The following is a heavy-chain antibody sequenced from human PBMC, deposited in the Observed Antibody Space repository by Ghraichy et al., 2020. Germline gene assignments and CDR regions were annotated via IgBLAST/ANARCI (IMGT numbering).Heavy chain of an antibody. J-gene: IGHJ6*02. CDR1: GGSFSGYY. Sequence: SETLSLTCAVYGGSFSGYYWSWIRQPPGKGLEWIGEINHSGSTNYNPSLKSRVTISVDTSKNQFSLKLSSVTAADTAVYYCASQVPGGDGYYDFWSGYHYYYYYGMDVWGQGTTVTVSS. D-gene: IGHD3-3*01. CDR2: INHSGST. V-gene: IGHV4-34*01. CDR3: ASQVPGGDGYYDFWSGYHYYYYYGMDV.